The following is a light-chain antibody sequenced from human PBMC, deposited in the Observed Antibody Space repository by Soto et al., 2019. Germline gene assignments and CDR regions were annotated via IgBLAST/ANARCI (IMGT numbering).Light chain of an antibody. CDR3: QQYGSSPPNFT. CDR2: GAS. Sequence: EIVLTQSPGTLTLSPGERATLSCRASQSVSSNYLAWYQQRPGQAPRLLIFGASYRATGIPDRFSGSGSGTDLTLTISRLEPEDFAVYSCQQYGSSPPNFTFGPGTKVDSK. CDR1: QSVSSNY. J-gene: IGKJ3*01. V-gene: IGKV3-20*01.